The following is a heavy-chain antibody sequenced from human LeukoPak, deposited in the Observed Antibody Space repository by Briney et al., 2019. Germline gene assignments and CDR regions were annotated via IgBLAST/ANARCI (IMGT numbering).Heavy chain of an antibody. CDR3: AMLREGYPNWFAP. D-gene: IGHD6-13*01. V-gene: IGHV4-34*01. CDR1: GASSSGYY. CDR2: TNHSENT. J-gene: IGHJ5*02. Sequence: KPSETLSLTCAFYGASSSGYYWSWIRQPPGKGLEWIGETNHSENTNYNPSLKSRVTISADTSKNQFSLKLRSVTAADTAVYCCAMLREGYPNWFAPWGQGTLVTVSS.